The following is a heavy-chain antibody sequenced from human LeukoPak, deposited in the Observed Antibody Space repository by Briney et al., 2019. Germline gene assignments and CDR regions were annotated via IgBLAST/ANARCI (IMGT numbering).Heavy chain of an antibody. Sequence: KASETLSLTCTVSGGSISSSSYYWGWIRQPPGKGLEWIGSTYHSGSTYYNPSLKSRVTIAVETSKNQFSLKLSSVTAADTAVYYCARSHGSGSYYNLNDYWGQGTLVTVSS. CDR2: TYHSGST. D-gene: IGHD3-10*01. CDR1: GGSISSSSYY. CDR3: ARSHGSGSYYNLNDY. J-gene: IGHJ4*02. V-gene: IGHV4-39*07.